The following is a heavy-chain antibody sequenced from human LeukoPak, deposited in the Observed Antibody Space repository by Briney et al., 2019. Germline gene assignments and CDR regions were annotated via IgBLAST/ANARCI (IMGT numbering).Heavy chain of an antibody. D-gene: IGHD2-2*02. CDR3: ARDLTFYCSSTSCYKNGMDV. Sequence: SETLSLTCTVSGGSISSYYWSWIRQPPGKGLEWIGYIYYSGSTNYNPSLKSRVTISVDTSKNQFSLKLSSVTAADTAVYYCARDLTFYCSSTSCYKNGMDVWGQGTMVTVSS. CDR2: IYYSGST. J-gene: IGHJ6*02. V-gene: IGHV4-59*01. CDR1: GGSISSYY.